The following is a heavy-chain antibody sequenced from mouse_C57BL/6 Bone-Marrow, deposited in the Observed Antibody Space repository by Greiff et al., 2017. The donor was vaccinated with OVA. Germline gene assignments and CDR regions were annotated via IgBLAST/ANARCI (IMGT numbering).Heavy chain of an antibody. Sequence: EVQGVESGGGLVQPGGSMKLSCAASGFTFSDAWMDWVRQSPDKGLEWVAEIRNKANNHATYYAESVKGRFTISSDDSKSSVYLQMNSLRAEDTGIYYCTIDGSSRRAYWGQGALVTVSA. CDR1: GFTFSDAW. CDR3: TIDGSSRRAY. V-gene: IGHV6-6*01. J-gene: IGHJ3*01. D-gene: IGHD1-1*01. CDR2: IRNKANNHAT.